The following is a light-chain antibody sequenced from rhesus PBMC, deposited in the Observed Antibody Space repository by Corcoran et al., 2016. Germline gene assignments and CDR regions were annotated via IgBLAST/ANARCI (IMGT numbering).Light chain of an antibody. Sequence: DIQMTQSPSSLSASVGDKVTITCRASQDISSWLAWYQQKPGKAPNLLIYAASTLQSGVPSRFSGSGSGTDYTLTIRSLQPEDFATYYCQQGYNAPLTFGGGTKVEIK. J-gene: IGKJ4*01. V-gene: IGKV1-18*01. CDR1: QDISSW. CDR2: AAS. CDR3: QQGYNAPLT.